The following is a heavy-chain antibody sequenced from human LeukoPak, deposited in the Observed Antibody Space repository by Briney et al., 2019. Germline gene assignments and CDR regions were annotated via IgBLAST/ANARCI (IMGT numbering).Heavy chain of an antibody. CDR3: ARDKGSSWYNYYYYYMDV. CDR1: GFTFSSYW. D-gene: IGHD6-13*01. V-gene: IGHV3-7*01. CDR2: IKQDGSEK. J-gene: IGHJ6*03. Sequence: GGSLRLSCAASGFTFSSYWMSWVRQAPGKGLEWVANIKQDGSEKYYVDPVKGRFTISRDNAKNSLYLQMNSLRAEDTAVYYCARDKGSSWYNYYYYYMDVWGKGTTVTVSS.